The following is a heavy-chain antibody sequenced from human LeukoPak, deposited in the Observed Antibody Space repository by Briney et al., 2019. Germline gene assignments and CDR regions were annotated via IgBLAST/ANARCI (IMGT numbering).Heavy chain of an antibody. V-gene: IGHV4-59*01. D-gene: IGHD5-18*01. CDR2: IYYSGST. CDR3: ARLLRSGYSYGFLDY. J-gene: IGHJ4*02. CDR1: GASISSYY. Sequence: SETLSLTCTVSGASISSYYWSWIRQPPGKGLEWIGYIYYSGSTSYNPSLKSRGTISVDTSKNQFSLKLNSVTAADTAVYFCARLLRSGYSYGFLDYWGQGTLVTVSS.